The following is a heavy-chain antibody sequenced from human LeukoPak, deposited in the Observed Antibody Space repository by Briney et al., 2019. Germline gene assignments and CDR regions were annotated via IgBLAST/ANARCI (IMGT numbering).Heavy chain of an antibody. CDR1: GFTFSSYS. V-gene: IGHV3-23*01. CDR2: ISGSGGST. J-gene: IGHJ4*02. CDR3: AKGSATMIVVVTTFDY. D-gene: IGHD3-22*01. Sequence: PGGSLRLSCAASGFTFSSYSMNWVRQAPGKGLEWVSAISGSGGSTYYADSVKGRFTISRDNSKNTLYLQMNSLRAEDTAVYYCAKGSATMIVVVTTFDYWGQGTLVTVSS.